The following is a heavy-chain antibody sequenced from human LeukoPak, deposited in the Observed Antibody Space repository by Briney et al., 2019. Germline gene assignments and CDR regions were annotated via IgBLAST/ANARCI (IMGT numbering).Heavy chain of an antibody. CDR1: GFIFSSYA. CDR3: ARWFGDPMGGWFDP. CDR2: TSASGGTT. J-gene: IGHJ5*02. D-gene: IGHD3-10*01. V-gene: IGHV3-23*01. Sequence: GGSLRLSCAASGFIFSSYAMSWVRQAPGKGLEWVSGTSASGGTTYYADSVKGRFTISRDNSKNTLYLQMNSLRAEDTAVYYCARWFGDPMGGWFDPWGQETLVTVSS.